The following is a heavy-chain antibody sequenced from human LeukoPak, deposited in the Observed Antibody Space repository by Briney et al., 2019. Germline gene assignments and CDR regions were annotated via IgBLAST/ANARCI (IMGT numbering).Heavy chain of an antibody. V-gene: IGHV1-69*13. Sequence: SVKVSCKASGYTFTSYGISWVRQAPGQGLEWMGGIIPIFGTANYAQKFQGRVTITADESTSTAYMELSSLRSEDTAVYYCARSMVRGARPSYFDYWGQGTLVTVSS. D-gene: IGHD3-10*01. CDR3: ARSMVRGARPSYFDY. CDR2: IIPIFGTA. J-gene: IGHJ4*02. CDR1: GYTFTSYG.